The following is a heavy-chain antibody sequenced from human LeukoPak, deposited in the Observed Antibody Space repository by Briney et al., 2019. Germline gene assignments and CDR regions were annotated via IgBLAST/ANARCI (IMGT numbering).Heavy chain of an antibody. J-gene: IGHJ4*02. Sequence: GGSLRLSCAASGFTVSSNYMSWVRQAPGKGLEWVSVIYSGGSTYYADSVKGRFTISRDNSKNTLYLQMNSLRAEDTAVYYCARGHYYDSSGSYYFDYWGQGTLVTVSS. CDR3: ARGHYYDSSGSYYFDY. CDR1: GFTVSSNY. CDR2: IYSGGST. V-gene: IGHV3-66*01. D-gene: IGHD3-22*01.